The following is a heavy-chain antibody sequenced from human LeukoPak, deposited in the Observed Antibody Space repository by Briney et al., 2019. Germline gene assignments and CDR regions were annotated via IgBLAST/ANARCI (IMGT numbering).Heavy chain of an antibody. V-gene: IGHV5-51*01. CDR1: GYTFTTFW. Sequence: GESLKISCKGSGYTFTTFWIAWVRQMPGKGLEWMGIISPGDSNIRYSPSFEGQVTISADKSISTAYLQWSSLKASDTAMYYCARQDLPRGYMDVWGKGTTVTVSS. CDR3: ARQDLPRGYMDV. J-gene: IGHJ6*03. CDR2: ISPGDSNI.